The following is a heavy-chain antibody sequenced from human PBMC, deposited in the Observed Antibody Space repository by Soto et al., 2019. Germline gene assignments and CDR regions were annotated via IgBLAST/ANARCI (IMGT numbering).Heavy chain of an antibody. CDR3: ARDRSSGTYYGGYGVFDI. V-gene: IGHV4-4*02. J-gene: IGHJ3*02. D-gene: IGHD1-26*01. CDR2: MYHSGST. CDR1: GGSISSTNW. Sequence: QVQLQESGPGLMKPSGTLTLTCAASGGSISSTNWWPWGRQPPGKGLAWIWNMYHSGSTNSTPSLMSRVDISVDKSQKQISLKLNSVTAADTAVYFCARDRSSGTYYGGYGVFDIWGQGTMGTVAS.